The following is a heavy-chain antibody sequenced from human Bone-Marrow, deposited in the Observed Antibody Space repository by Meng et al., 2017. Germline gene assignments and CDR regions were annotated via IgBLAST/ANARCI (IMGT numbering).Heavy chain of an antibody. Sequence: QVQLVQSGAEVKKPGSSVNVSCKASGYSFTNNYIHWVRQAPGQGLEWMGWMNPNSGNTGYAQKFQGRVTMTRNTSISTAYMELSSLRSEDTAVYYCARGPSGSYPLEYFQHWGQGTLVTVSS. CDR3: ARGPSGSYPLEYFQH. D-gene: IGHD1-26*01. V-gene: IGHV1-8*01. CDR1: GYSFTNNY. J-gene: IGHJ1*01. CDR2: MNPNSGNT.